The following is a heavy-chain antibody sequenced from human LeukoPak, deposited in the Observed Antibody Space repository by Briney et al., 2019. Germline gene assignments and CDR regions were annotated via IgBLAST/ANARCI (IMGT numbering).Heavy chain of an antibody. CDR1: GGSISSYY. CDR3: ARARGYDILTGYYLYYFDY. CDR2: IYTSGST. J-gene: IGHJ4*02. Sequence: SETLSLTCTVSGGSISSYYWSWIRQPAGKGLEWIGRIYTSGSTNYNPSLKSRVTMSVDTSKNQFSLKLSSVTAADTAVYYCARARGYDILTGYYLYYFDYWGQGTLVTVSS. V-gene: IGHV4-4*07. D-gene: IGHD3-9*01.